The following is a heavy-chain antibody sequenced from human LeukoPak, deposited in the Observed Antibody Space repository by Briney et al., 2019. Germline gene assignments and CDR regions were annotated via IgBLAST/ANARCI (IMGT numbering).Heavy chain of an antibody. V-gene: IGHV4-61*01. D-gene: IGHD6-13*01. CDR2: IYYSGST. CDR3: ARTRPKYSSSWYADYFDY. Sequence: SETLSLTCTVSGGSVSSGSYYWSWIRQPPGKGLEWIGYIYYSGSTNYNPSLKSRVTISVDTSKNQFSLKLSSVTVADTAVYFCARTRPKYSSSWYADYFDYWGQGTLVTVSS. CDR1: GGSVSSGSYY. J-gene: IGHJ4*02.